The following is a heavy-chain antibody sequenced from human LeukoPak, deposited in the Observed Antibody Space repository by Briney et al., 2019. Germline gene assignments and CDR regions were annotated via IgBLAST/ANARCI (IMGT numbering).Heavy chain of an antibody. V-gene: IGHV3-30*03. Sequence: PGGSLRLSCAASGFTFSSYGMHWVRQAPGKGLEWVAVISYDGSNKYYADSVKGRFTISRDNSKNTLYLQMNSLRAEDTAVYYCARGYGDYVTAFDIWGQGAMVTVSS. CDR3: ARGYGDYVTAFDI. J-gene: IGHJ3*02. CDR1: GFTFSSYG. D-gene: IGHD4-17*01. CDR2: ISYDGSNK.